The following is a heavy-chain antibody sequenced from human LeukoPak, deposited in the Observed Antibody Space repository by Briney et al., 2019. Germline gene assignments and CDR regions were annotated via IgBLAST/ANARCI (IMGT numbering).Heavy chain of an antibody. CDR3: ARGSLMGSGSSRGWFDP. CDR1: GGSISSGGYS. J-gene: IGHJ5*02. CDR2: IYHSGST. V-gene: IGHV4-30-2*01. D-gene: IGHD3-10*01. Sequence: SQTLSLTCAVSGGSISSGGYSWRWLRQPPGKGLEWIGYIYHSGSTYYNPSLKSRVTISVDRSKNQFSLKLSAVTAADTAVYYCARGSLMGSGSSRGWFDPWGQGTLVTVSS.